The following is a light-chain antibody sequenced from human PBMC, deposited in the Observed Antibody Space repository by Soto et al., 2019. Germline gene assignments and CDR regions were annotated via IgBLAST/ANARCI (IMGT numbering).Light chain of an antibody. CDR3: QKCKVAPFT. CDR2: KAS. Sequence: DVQMTQSPSTLPASVGDRVTITCRASQSISTWLAWYQQKPGKAPNLLIYKASYLASGVPSRFSGGGSGTDFTLTISSLQPEDVATYYCQKCKVAPFTFGGGTKVDIK. CDR1: QSISTW. J-gene: IGKJ4*01. V-gene: IGKV1-5*03.